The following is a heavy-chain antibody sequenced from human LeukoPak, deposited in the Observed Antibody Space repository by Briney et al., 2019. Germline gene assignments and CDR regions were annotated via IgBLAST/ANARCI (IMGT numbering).Heavy chain of an antibody. V-gene: IGHV3-74*01. CDR1: GFTFSKFW. CDR3: AIDFEMLETPGDDFEY. Sequence: GGSLRLSCVASGFTFSKFWMHWVRQVPGQGLVWVSRITPDGAATSYADSVQGRFTVSRDNAKSTLYLQMDSLSAEDTAVYYCAIDFEMLETPGDDFEYWGQGALVTVSS. CDR2: ITPDGAAT. J-gene: IGHJ4*02. D-gene: IGHD3-16*01.